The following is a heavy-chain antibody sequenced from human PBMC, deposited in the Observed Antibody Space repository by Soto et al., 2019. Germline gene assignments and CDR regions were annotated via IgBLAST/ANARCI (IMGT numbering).Heavy chain of an antibody. CDR1: GFTFSDHY. D-gene: IGHD1-26*01. Sequence: EVHLVESGGGLVQPGGSLRLSCAASGFTFSDHYMDWARQAPGKGLEWVGRIRMKANSYTTEYAASVKGRFSISREDSKNSLFLQMNSLKTEDTAMYYCARVKGRVSYELDYWGQGTLVTVSS. CDR3: ARVKGRVSYELDY. J-gene: IGHJ4*02. CDR2: IRMKANSYTT. V-gene: IGHV3-72*01.